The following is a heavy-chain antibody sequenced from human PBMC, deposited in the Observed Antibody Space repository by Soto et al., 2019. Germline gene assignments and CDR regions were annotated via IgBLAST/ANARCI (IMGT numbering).Heavy chain of an antibody. CDR2: IYYSGST. CDR1: GGSISSGGYY. Sequence: PSXTLSLTCTVSGGSISSGGYYWTLIRQHPGKGLEWIGYIYYSGSTYYNPSLKSRVTISVDTSKNQFSLKLSSVTAADTAVYYCARISGAWLDCWGQGTLVTVSS. V-gene: IGHV4-31*03. CDR3: ARISGAWLDC. D-gene: IGHD2-8*02. J-gene: IGHJ4*02.